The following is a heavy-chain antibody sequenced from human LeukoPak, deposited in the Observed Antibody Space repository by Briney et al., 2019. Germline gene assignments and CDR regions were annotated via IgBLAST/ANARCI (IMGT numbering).Heavy chain of an antibody. J-gene: IGHJ4*02. V-gene: IGHV3-48*01. CDR1: GFTFDSYS. CDR3: ANIPTPGQLGPYFDY. CDR2: ISGSSTTT. D-gene: IGHD6-13*01. Sequence: GGSLRLSCEASGFTFDSYSMNWVRQAPGKGLEWITYISGSSTTTYYADSVKDRFIISRDNVKNSLYLQMNNLGAEDTAVYYCANIPTPGQLGPYFDYWGQGTLVTVSS.